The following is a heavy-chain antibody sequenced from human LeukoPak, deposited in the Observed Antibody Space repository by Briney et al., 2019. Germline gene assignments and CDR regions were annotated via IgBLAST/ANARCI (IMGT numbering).Heavy chain of an antibody. V-gene: IGHV6-1*01. CDR3: ARDRGTRDGYNPLTEFDY. CDR1: GDSVSSNSAA. D-gene: IGHD5-24*01. CDR2: TYYRSKWYN. J-gene: IGHJ4*02. Sequence: SQTLSLTCAISGDSVSSNSAAWNWIRQSPSRGLEWLGRTYYRSKWYNDYAVSVKSRITINPDTSKNQFSLQLNSVTPEDTAVYYCARDRGTRDGYNPLTEFDYWGQGTLVTVSS.